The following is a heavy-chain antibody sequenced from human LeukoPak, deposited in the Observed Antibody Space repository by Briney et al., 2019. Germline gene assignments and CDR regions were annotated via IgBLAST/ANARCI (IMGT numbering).Heavy chain of an antibody. CDR2: LSYDGSNK. Sequence: GGSLNLSCQASGFTLRTFGLHWVRQAPGRGLGWVALLSYDGSNKYYADSVKGRFTISRDNSKNTLYLQMNSLRTEDTAVYYCAKDTSHSSSWYENWFDPWGQGTLVTVSS. CDR1: GFTLRTFG. V-gene: IGHV3-30*18. J-gene: IGHJ5*02. CDR3: AKDTSHSSSWYENWFDP. D-gene: IGHD6-13*01.